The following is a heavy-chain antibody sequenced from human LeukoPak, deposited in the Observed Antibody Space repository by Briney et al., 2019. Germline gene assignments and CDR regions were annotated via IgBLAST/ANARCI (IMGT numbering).Heavy chain of an antibody. CDR2: IVVGSGNT. Sequence: SVKVSCKASGYTYTSSAMQWVRQARGQRLEWIGWIVVGSGNTNYAQKFQERVTITRDMSTSTAYMELSSLRSEDTAVYYCAADLVGATVSTYYFDYWGQGTLVTVSS. CDR1: GYTYTSSA. J-gene: IGHJ4*02. CDR3: AADLVGATVSTYYFDY. D-gene: IGHD1-26*01. V-gene: IGHV1-58*02.